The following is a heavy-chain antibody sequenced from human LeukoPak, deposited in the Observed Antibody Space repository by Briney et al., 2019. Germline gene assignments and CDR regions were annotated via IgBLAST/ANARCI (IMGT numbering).Heavy chain of an antibody. CDR1: GCIHRNSNW. Sequence: SGTLSLTCAVSGCIHRNSNWRRLVRPPPGKGLEWVGENYHSGSTNYNPSLKSRVTISVDKSKNQFSLKLSSVTAADTAVYYCARSYNCSSPSCYAGDAFDIWGRGTMVTVSS. V-gene: IGHV4-4*02. CDR2: NYHSGST. D-gene: IGHD2-2*01. CDR3: ARSYNCSSPSCYAGDAFDI. J-gene: IGHJ3*02.